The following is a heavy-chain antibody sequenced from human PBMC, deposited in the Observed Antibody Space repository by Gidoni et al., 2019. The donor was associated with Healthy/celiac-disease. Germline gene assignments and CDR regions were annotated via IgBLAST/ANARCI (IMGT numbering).Heavy chain of an antibody. CDR2: IYYSGST. CDR1: GGSISSYY. D-gene: IGHD6-19*01. V-gene: IGHV4-59*01. J-gene: IGHJ3*02. Sequence: QVQLQESGPGLVKPSETLSLTCTVSGGSISSYYWSWIRQPPGKGLEWIGYIYYSGSTNYNPSLKSRVTISVDTSKNQFSLKLSSVTAADTAVYYCARAGGAVAGRRIDAFDIWGQGTMVTVSS. CDR3: ARAGGAVAGRRIDAFDI.